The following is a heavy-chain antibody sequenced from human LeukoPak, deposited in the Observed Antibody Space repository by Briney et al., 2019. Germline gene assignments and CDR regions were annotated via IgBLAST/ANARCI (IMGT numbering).Heavy chain of an antibody. J-gene: IGHJ4*02. CDR1: GYTFTNYF. D-gene: IGHD5-24*01. CDR3: TRAVEMANILDY. CDR2: INPSGDIT. V-gene: IGHV1-46*01. Sequence: ASVKVSCKASGYTFTNYFMHWVRQAPGQGLEWMGLINPSGDITSYAQQVRGRVTMTTDTSTSTLYMELSSLRSEDTAIYYCTRAVEMANILDYWGQGTLVTVSS.